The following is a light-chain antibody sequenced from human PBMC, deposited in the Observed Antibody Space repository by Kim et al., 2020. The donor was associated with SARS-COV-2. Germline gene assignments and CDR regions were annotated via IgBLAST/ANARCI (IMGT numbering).Light chain of an antibody. V-gene: IGLV3-1*01. Sequence: SYELTQPPSVSVSPGQTASITCSGDKLGDKYACWYQQKPGQSPVLVIYQDSKRPSGIPERFSGSNSGNTATLTISGTQAMDEAVYYCQALDSSTVVFGGGTKLTVL. CDR3: QALDSSTVV. J-gene: IGLJ2*01. CDR2: QDS. CDR1: KLGDKY.